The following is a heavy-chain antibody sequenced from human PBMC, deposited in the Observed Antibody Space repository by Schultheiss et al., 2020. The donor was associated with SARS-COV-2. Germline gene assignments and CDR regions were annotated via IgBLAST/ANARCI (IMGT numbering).Heavy chain of an antibody. Sequence: SETLSLTCAVSGYSISSGYYWSWIRQPPGKGLEWIGEINHSGSTNYNPSLKSRVTISVDTSKNQISLNLRFVTAADTAVYYCARVQPHSIAHWGQGTLVTVSS. J-gene: IGHJ4*02. V-gene: IGHV4-38-2*01. D-gene: IGHD2-21*01. CDR2: INHSGST. CDR1: GYSISSGYY. CDR3: ARVQPHSIAH.